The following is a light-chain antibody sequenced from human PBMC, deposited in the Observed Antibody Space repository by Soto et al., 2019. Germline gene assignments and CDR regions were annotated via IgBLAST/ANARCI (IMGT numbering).Light chain of an antibody. CDR2: AAS. CDR3: EQSYSTPRT. CDR1: QSISSY. V-gene: IGKV1-39*01. J-gene: IGKJ1*01. Sequence: DIQMTPSPSSLSASVGDRVTIACRASQSISSYLNWYQQNPGKAPKVLIYAASSLESGVPSRFIGSGSGTDFTVTISSLQPEDFAPYYGEQSYSTPRTFGQGTKVEIK.